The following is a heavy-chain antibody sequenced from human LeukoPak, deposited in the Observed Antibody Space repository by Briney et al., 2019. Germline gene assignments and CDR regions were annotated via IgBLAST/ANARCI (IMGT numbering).Heavy chain of an antibody. CDR1: GFTFSSYA. D-gene: IGHD2-2*01. V-gene: IGHV3-23*01. Sequence: GGSLRLSCAASGFTFSSYAMSWVRQAPGKGLEWVSAIIGSGGSTYYADSVKGRFTISRDNSKNTLYLQMNSLRAEDTAVYYCAKDAPVNIVVVPAANSWGQGTLVTVSS. CDR2: IIGSGGST. CDR3: AKDAPVNIVVVPAANS. J-gene: IGHJ4*02.